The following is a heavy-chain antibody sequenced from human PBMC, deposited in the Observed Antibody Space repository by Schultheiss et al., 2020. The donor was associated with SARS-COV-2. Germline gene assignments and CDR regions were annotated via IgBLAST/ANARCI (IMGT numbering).Heavy chain of an antibody. CDR2: ISSSGSTI. Sequence: SLKISCAASGFTFSDYYMSWIRQAPGKGLEWVSYISSSGSTIYYADSVKGRFTISRDNAKNSLYLQMNSLRAEDTAVYYCARDRAITMTYFDFWGRGALVTVSS. D-gene: IGHD3-22*01. V-gene: IGHV3-11*04. J-gene: IGHJ4*02. CDR3: ARDRAITMTYFDF. CDR1: GFTFSDYY.